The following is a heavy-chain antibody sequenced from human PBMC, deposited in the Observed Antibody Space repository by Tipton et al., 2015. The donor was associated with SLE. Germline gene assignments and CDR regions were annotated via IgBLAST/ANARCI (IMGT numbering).Heavy chain of an antibody. CDR2: IKQDGSEK. CDR1: GFTFDDYA. D-gene: IGHD3-10*01. Sequence: GSLRLSCAASGFTFDDYAMHWVRQAPGKGLEWVANIKQDGSEKYYVDSVKGRFTISRDNAKNSLYLQMNSLRAEDTAVYYCARGDVRGGYGSDWGQGTLVTVSS. V-gene: IGHV3-7*01. J-gene: IGHJ4*02. CDR3: ARGDVRGGYGSD.